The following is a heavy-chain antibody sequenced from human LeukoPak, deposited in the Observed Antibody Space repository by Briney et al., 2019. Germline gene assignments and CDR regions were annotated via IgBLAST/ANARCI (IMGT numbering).Heavy chain of an antibody. J-gene: IGHJ4*02. D-gene: IGHD3-10*01. Sequence: SETLSLTCAVSGYSISSGYYWGWIQQPPGKGLEWIGSIYHSGSTYYNPSLKSRVTISVDTSKNQFSLKLSSVTAADTAVYYCARLGGDFDYWGQGTLVTVSS. CDR1: GYSISSGYY. CDR3: ARLGGDFDY. V-gene: IGHV4-38-2*01. CDR2: IYHSGST.